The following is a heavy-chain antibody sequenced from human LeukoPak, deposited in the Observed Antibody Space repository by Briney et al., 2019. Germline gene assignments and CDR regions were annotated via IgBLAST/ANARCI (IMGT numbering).Heavy chain of an antibody. J-gene: IGHJ4*02. V-gene: IGHV4-34*01. CDR1: GGSFSGYY. D-gene: IGHD3-10*01. CDR3: ARFYYGSGSHSKGNFDY. Sequence: PSETLSLTCAVYGGSFSGYYWSWIRQPPGKGLEWIGEINHSGSTNYNPSLKSRVTISVDTSKNQFSLKLSSVTAADTAVYYCARFYYGSGSHSKGNFDYWGQGTLVTVSS. CDR2: INHSGST.